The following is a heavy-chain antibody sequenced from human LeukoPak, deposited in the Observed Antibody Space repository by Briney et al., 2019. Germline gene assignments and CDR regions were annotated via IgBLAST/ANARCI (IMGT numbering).Heavy chain of an antibody. V-gene: IGHV3-73*01. J-gene: IGHJ4*02. CDR1: GFTFSGSA. D-gene: IGHD4-23*01. CDR2: IRSKANSYAK. CDR3: TRPSSGGNNNSDY. Sequence: GGSLRLSCAASGFTFSGSAMHWVRQAAGKGLEWVGRIRSKANSYAKAYAASGKGRFTITRDESKNRAYLEMNRLKTEDTAVYYCTRPSSGGNNNSDYWGQGTLVTVSS.